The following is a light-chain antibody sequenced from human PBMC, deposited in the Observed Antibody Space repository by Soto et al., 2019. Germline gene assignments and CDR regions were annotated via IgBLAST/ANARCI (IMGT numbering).Light chain of an antibody. Sequence: EIVLTQSPGTLSLSPGERATLSCRVSQSFNSIYLAWYQQKPGQAPRLLIYGASTRATGIPARFSGRGSGTEFSLTITRLQSEDFAVYYCQQYNDWLWTFGQGTKVDIK. CDR3: QQYNDWLWT. CDR2: GAS. J-gene: IGKJ1*01. V-gene: IGKV3-15*01. CDR1: QSFNSIY.